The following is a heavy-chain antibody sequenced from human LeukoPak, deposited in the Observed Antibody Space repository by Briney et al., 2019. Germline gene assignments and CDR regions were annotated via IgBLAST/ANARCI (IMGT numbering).Heavy chain of an antibody. CDR1: GGTFSSYA. CDR2: IIPILGIA. J-gene: IGHJ4*02. CDR3: AREGTGMITFGGVIVFDY. Sequence: ASVKVSCKASGGTFSSYAIIWVRQAPGQGLEWMGRIIPILGIANYAQKFQGRVTITADKSTSTAYMELSSLRSEDTAVYYCAREGTGMITFGGVIVFDYWGQGTLVTVSS. V-gene: IGHV1-69*04. D-gene: IGHD3-16*02.